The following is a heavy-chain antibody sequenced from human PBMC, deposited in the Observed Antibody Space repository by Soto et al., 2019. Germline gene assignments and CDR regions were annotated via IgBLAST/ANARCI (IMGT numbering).Heavy chain of an antibody. Sequence: EVQLVESGGGLVQPGGSLRLSCAASGFTFSNYWMHWVRQAPGKGLVWVSRINNDGNVTNYADSVRGRFTTSRDNAKNTLYLQMNTLRAEDTAVYYGATSLMDVWGQGTTVTVSS. J-gene: IGHJ6*02. CDR1: GFTFSNYW. CDR3: ATSLMDV. CDR2: INNDGNVT. V-gene: IGHV3-74*01.